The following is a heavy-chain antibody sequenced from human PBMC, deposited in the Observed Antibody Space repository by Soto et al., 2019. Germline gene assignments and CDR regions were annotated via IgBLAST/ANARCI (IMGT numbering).Heavy chain of an antibody. CDR1: GYSFNTYW. CDR2: IYPGDFDT. D-gene: IGHD4-17*01. Sequence: PGESLKISCKASGYSFNTYWIGWVRQRPGKGLEWMGIIYPGDFDTRYGPSFQGQVTISASKSITTAYLQWSSLKASDTAMYYCARYDYGDRGRYYFDHWGQGALVTVSS. V-gene: IGHV5-51*01. J-gene: IGHJ4*02. CDR3: ARYDYGDRGRYYFDH.